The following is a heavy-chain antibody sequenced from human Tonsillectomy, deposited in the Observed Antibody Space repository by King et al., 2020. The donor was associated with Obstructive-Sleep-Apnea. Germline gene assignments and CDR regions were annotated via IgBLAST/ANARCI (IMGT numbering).Heavy chain of an antibody. J-gene: IGHJ4*02. V-gene: IGHV1-18*04. D-gene: IGHD6-19*01. CDR1: GHMFTSYG. CDR2: ISAYNGNT. Sequence: VQLVESGAEVKKPGASVKVSCKASGHMFTSYGISWVRQAPGQGLEWMGWISAYNGNTNYAQKFQGRVTMTTDTSTSTAYMELRSLRSDDTAVYYCARNPYSTGWYSGWIDYWGQGTLVTVSS. CDR3: ARNPYSTGWYSGWIDY.